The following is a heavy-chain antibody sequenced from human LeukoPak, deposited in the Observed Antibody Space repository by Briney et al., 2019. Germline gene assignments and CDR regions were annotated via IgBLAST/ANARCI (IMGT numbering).Heavy chain of an antibody. J-gene: IGHJ4*02. CDR1: GGSFSGYY. CDR3: ARPGDYYDSSGYN. D-gene: IGHD3-22*01. Sequence: PSETLSLTCAVYGGSFSGYYWSWIRQPPGKGLEWIGEINHSGSTNYNPSLKSRVTISVDTSKNQFSLKLSSVTAADTAVYYCARPGDYYDSSGYNWGQGTLVTVSS. V-gene: IGHV4-34*01. CDR2: INHSGST.